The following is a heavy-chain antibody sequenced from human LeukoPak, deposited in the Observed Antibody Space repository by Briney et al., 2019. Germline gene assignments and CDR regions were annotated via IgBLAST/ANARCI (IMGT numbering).Heavy chain of an antibody. CDR1: GYSFTSYW. CDR2: IYPGDSDT. Sequence: HGESLKISCKGSGYSFTSYWIGWVRQMPGKGLEWMGIIYPGDSDTRYSPSFQGQVTISADKSISTAYLQWSSLKASDTAMYYCARHVEDPYYYYYMDVWGKGTTVTVSS. J-gene: IGHJ6*03. V-gene: IGHV5-51*01. D-gene: IGHD2-15*01. CDR3: ARHVEDPYYYYYMDV.